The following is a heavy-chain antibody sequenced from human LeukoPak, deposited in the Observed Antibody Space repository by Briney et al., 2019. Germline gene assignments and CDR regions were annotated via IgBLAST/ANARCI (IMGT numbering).Heavy chain of an antibody. V-gene: IGHV4-4*07. D-gene: IGHD3-9*01. CDR3: ARGYDILTGQVGAFDI. CDR1: GGSISSYY. CDR2: IYTSGST. Sequence: SETLSLTCIVSGGSISSYYWSWIRQPAGKGLEWIGRIYTSGSTNYNPSLKSRVTMSVDTSKNQFSLKLSSVTAADTAVYYCARGYDILTGQVGAFDIWGQGTMVTVSS. J-gene: IGHJ3*02.